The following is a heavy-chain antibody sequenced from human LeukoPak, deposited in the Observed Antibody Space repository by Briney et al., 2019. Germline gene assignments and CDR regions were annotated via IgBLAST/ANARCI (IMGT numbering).Heavy chain of an antibody. CDR2: IYQSGSGSS. Sequence: SETLSLTCSVSGGSIISTNYYWGWIRQPPGKGLEWSGSIYQSGSGSSYYNPSLKSRVTISGDTSKNHFFLRLSSVTAADTAVYYCASTLRFLPYRRFDYWGQGTLVTVPS. CDR1: GGSIISTNYY. J-gene: IGHJ4*02. V-gene: IGHV4-39*02. D-gene: IGHD3-3*01. CDR3: ASTLRFLPYRRFDY.